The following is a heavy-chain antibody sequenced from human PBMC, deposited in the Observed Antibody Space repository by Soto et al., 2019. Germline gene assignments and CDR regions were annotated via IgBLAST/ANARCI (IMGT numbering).Heavy chain of an antibody. V-gene: IGHV3-11*01. J-gene: IGHJ4*02. CDR2: ISGSGSTI. CDR1: GFTFSDYY. Sequence: SGGSLRLSCAASGFTFSDYYMSWIRQAPGKGLEWVSYISGSGSTIYYADSVKGRFTISRDNAKNSLYLQMNSLRAEDTAVYYCARDPREYYFDYWGQGTLVTVSS. CDR3: ARDPREYYFDY.